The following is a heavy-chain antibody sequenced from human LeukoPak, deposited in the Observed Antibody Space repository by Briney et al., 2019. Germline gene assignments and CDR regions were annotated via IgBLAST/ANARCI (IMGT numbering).Heavy chain of an antibody. Sequence: SETLCLTCAVYGGSFSGYYWSWIRQPPGKGLEWIGEINHSGSTNYNPSLKSRVTISVDTSKNQFSLKLSSVTAADTAVYYCARHGLAGCIGGRCFTSFHYYGMDVWGQGTTVTVSS. J-gene: IGHJ6*02. CDR2: INHSGST. V-gene: IGHV4-34*01. CDR1: GGSFSGYY. D-gene: IGHD2-15*01. CDR3: ARHGLAGCIGGRCFTSFHYYGMDV.